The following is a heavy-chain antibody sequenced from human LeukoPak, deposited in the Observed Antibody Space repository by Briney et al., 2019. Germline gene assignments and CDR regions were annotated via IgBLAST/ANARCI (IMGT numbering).Heavy chain of an antibody. J-gene: IGHJ4*02. D-gene: IGHD1-26*01. CDR3: ARIRGGNNYHFDY. Sequence: ASVKVSCKASGYTFTDYYMHWVRQAPGQGLEWMGWISPYSGGTNYAQNFQGRVTMTRDTSISTGYMELSRLGSDDTAVYYCARIRGGNNYHFDYWGQGTLVTVSS. CDR1: GYTFTDYY. V-gene: IGHV1-2*02. CDR2: ISPYSGGT.